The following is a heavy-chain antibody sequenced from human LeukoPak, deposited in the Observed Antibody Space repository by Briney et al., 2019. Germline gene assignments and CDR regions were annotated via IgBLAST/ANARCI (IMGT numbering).Heavy chain of an antibody. CDR1: GFTFSSYA. J-gene: IGHJ4*02. V-gene: IGHV3-23*01. Sequence: GGSLRLSCAASGFTFSSYAMSWVRQAPGKGLEWVSAISGSGGSTYYADSVKGRFTISRDNSKNTLYLQMNSLRAEDTAVYYCAKEADTIIVLKRYLDYWGQGTLVTVSS. CDR3: AKEADTIIVLKRYLDY. D-gene: IGHD3-22*01. CDR2: ISGSGGST.